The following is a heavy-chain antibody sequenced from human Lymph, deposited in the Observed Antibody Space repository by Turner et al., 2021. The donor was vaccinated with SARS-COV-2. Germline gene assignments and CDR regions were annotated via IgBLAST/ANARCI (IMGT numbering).Heavy chain of an antibody. CDR3: ARYGSGGYFYYGLDV. CDR2: ISYDGSNR. CDR1: GFTFSTYA. Sequence: VQLLASRGGVVQPVRTLRPSCAASGFTFSTYAVHWVRQAAGKGLEWVAVISYDGSNRYFADSVKGRFTISRDNSKNTLYLQMNSLRAEDTAVYYCARYGSGGYFYYGLDVWGQGTTVTVSS. J-gene: IGHJ6*02. V-gene: IGHV3-30*04. D-gene: IGHD3-10*01.